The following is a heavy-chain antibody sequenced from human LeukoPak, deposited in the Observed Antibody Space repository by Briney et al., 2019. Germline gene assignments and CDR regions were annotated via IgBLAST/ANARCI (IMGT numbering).Heavy chain of an antibody. CDR1: GFTFSSYS. J-gene: IGHJ6*02. D-gene: IGHD1-14*01. V-gene: IGHV3-21*01. CDR3: ASEARTLGNYYYGMDV. CDR2: ISSSSSYI. Sequence: PGGSLRLSCAASGFTFSSYSMNWVRQAPGKGLEWVSSISSSSSYIYYADSVKGRFTISRDNAKNSLYLQMNSLRAEDTAVYYCASEARTLGNYYYGMDVWGQGTTVTVSS.